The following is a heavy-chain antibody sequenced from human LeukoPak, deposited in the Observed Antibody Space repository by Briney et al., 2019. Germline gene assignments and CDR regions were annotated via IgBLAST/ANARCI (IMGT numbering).Heavy chain of an antibody. D-gene: IGHD3-22*01. CDR3: ARRGVVIRVILVGFHKEAYYFDS. CDR2: ISDSGGRT. CDR1: GITLSNYG. Sequence: GGSLRLSCTVSGITLSNYGMSWVRQAPGKGLEWVAGISDSGGRTNYADSVKGRFTISRDNPKNTLYLQMNSLRAEDTAVYFCARRGVVIRVILVGFHKEAYYFDSWGQGALVTVSS. J-gene: IGHJ4*02. V-gene: IGHV3-23*01.